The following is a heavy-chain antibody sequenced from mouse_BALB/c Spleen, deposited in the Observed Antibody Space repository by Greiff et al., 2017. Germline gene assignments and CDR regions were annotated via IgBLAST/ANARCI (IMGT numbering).Heavy chain of an antibody. CDR2: ISSGGST. J-gene: IGHJ3*01. CDR3: ARGWGDPSWFAY. V-gene: IGHV5-6-5*01. Sequence: EVHLVESGGGLVKPGGSLKLSCAASGFTFSSYAMSWVRQTPEKRLEWVASISSGGSTYYPDSVKGRFTISRDNARNILYLQMSSLRSEDTAMYYCARGWGDPSWFAYWGQGTLVTVSA. CDR1: GFTFSSYA. D-gene: IGHD2-13*01.